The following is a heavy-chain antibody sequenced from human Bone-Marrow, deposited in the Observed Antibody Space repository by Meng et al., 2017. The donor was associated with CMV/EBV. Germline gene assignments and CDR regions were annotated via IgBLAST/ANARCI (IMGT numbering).Heavy chain of an antibody. CDR3: ARAIYGSGSYYNERVSNDY. CDR1: GFTFSSHW. CDR2: IKQEGSEK. J-gene: IGHJ4*02. Sequence: GGSLRLSCAASGFTFSSHWMSWVRQAPGKGLEWVANIKQEGSEKYYVDSVKGRFTISRDNAKNSLYLQMNSMRAEDTAVYYCARAIYGSGSYYNERVSNDYWGQGTLVTFSS. V-gene: IGHV3-7*01. D-gene: IGHD3-10*01.